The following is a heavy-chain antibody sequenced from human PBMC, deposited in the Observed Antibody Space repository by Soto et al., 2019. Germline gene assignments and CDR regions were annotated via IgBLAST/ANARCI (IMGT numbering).Heavy chain of an antibody. CDR2: IKQDGSEK. D-gene: IGHD1-26*01. CDR1: GFTFISYW. CDR3: ARAKGGSYFVY. J-gene: IGHJ4*02. Sequence: GSLRPSGAAPGFTFISYWMSWVRQAPGKGLEWVANIKQDGSEKYYVDSVKGRFTISRDNAKNSLYLQMNSLRAEDTAVYYCARAKGGSYFVYWGQGTLVTVSS. V-gene: IGHV3-7*01.